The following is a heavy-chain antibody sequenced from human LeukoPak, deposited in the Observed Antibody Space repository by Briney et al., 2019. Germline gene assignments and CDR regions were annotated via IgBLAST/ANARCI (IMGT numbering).Heavy chain of an antibody. CDR3: ARVRALSFYDSSGDLYYFDY. CDR2: IYYTGSA. D-gene: IGHD3-22*01. Sequence: SETLSLTCTVSGGSVSSGDYYWSWIRQPPGKGLEWIAYIYYTGSANYNPSLKSRITISVDTSKNQFSLKVSSVTAADTAVYICARVRALSFYDSSGDLYYFDYWGQGTLVTVSS. V-gene: IGHV4-61*08. J-gene: IGHJ4*02. CDR1: GGSVSSGDYY.